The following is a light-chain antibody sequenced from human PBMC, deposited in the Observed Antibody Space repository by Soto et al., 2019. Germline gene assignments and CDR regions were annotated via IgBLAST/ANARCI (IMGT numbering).Light chain of an antibody. Sequence: EIVLTQSPGTLSLSPGERATLSCRASQSLSFNLAWYQQKPGQAPRLLIYAASTRATGIPARFSGSGSGTEFTLTISSLQSEDFAVYYCQQYYRWPQTFGQGTKVDIK. J-gene: IGKJ1*01. V-gene: IGKV3-15*01. CDR3: QQYYRWPQT. CDR2: AAS. CDR1: QSLSFN.